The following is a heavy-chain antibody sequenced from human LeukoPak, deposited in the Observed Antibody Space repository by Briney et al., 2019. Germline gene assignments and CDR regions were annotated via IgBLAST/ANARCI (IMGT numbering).Heavy chain of an antibody. CDR2: IKQDGSEK. CDR3: ASSIGIAAAAYWYY. V-gene: IGHV3-7*01. J-gene: IGHJ4*02. CDR1: GSTSSSFW. Sequence: PGGSLSPSCSPSGSTSSSFWMSWVRPAPGKGLEWVANIKQDGSEKYYVDSVKGRFTISRDNAKNSLYLQMNSLRAEDTAVYYCASSIGIAAAAYWYYWGQGTLVTVSS. D-gene: IGHD6-13*01.